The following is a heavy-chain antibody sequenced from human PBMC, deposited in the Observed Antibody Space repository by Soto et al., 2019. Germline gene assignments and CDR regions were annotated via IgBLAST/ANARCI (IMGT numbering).Heavy chain of an antibody. V-gene: IGHV3-64*01. J-gene: IGHJ4*02. CDR2: ISSNGGST. Sequence: GESLKISCAASGFTFSSYAMHWVRQAPGKGLEYVSAISSNGGSTYYANSVKGRFTISRDNSKNTLYLQMGSLRAEDMAVYYCARSTVVVTAIYFDYWGQGTLVTVSS. CDR1: GFTFSSYA. CDR3: ARSTVVVTAIYFDY. D-gene: IGHD2-21*02.